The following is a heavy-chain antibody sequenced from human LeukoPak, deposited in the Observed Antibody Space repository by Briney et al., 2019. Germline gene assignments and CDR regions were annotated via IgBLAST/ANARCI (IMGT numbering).Heavy chain of an antibody. CDR1: GFTFSSYG. CDR3: ARETPYSSSWTVFDY. D-gene: IGHD6-13*01. CDR2: ISSSSTI. V-gene: IGHV3-48*01. J-gene: IGHJ4*02. Sequence: GGSLRLSCAASGFTFSSYGMTWVRQAPGKGLEWVSYISSSSTIYYADSVKGRFTISRDNAKNSLYLQMNSLRAEDTAVYYCARETPYSSSWTVFDYWGQGTLVTVSS.